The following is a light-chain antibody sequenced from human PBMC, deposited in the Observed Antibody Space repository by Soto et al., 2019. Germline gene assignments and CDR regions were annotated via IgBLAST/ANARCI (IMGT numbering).Light chain of an antibody. CDR1: QGISGY. Sequence: DIQLTQSPSFLSASVGDRVTITCRASQGISGYLAWYQQKPGKVPKLLIYSTSTLQSGVPSRFSGSASGTEFTLTLSSRQPEDFATYYCQHLNTYLITFGQGTRLE. CDR3: QHLNTYLIT. J-gene: IGKJ5*01. CDR2: STS. V-gene: IGKV1-9*01.